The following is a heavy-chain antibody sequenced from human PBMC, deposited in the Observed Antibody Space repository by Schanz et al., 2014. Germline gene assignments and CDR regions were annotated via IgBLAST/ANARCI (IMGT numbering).Heavy chain of an antibody. J-gene: IGHJ4*02. V-gene: IGHV4-39*02. CDR2: IFYSGST. CDR3: ARENVGRGFDY. Sequence: QVQLQESGPGLVKPSETLSLTCTVSGGSISSSSYYWGWIRQPPGKGLEWIGSIFYSGSTYYNLSLRGGVSIPVAPPKNHSPLRGTSVTAAETAVYYCARENVGRGFDYWGRGALVTVSS. CDR1: GGSISSSSYY. D-gene: IGHD3-10*02.